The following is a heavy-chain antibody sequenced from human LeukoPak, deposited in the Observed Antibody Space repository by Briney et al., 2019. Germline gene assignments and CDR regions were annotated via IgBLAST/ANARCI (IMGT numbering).Heavy chain of an antibody. CDR1: GGSISSSY. CDR3: ARLYYDSRGYYPVY. Sequence: PSETLSLTCTVSGGSISSSYWSWIRQPPGKGLEWIGYIYYSGSTNYNPSLKSRVTISVDTSKNQFSLKPSSVTAADTAVYYCARLYYDSRGYYPVYWGQGTLVTVSS. V-gene: IGHV4-59*01. D-gene: IGHD3-22*01. CDR2: IYYSGST. J-gene: IGHJ4*02.